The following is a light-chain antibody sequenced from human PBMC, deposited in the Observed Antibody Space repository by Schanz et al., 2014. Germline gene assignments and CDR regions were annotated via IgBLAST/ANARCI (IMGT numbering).Light chain of an antibody. CDR2: EVN. Sequence: QSALTQPPSASGSPGQSVTISCTGTSSDVGAYNFVSWYEQHPGKAPKRMIYEVNKRPSGVTDRFSGSKSGNTASLTVSGLQHEDEGDYYCSSYAGSSNMVFGGGTKLAVL. V-gene: IGLV2-8*01. J-gene: IGLJ2*01. CDR3: SSYAGSSNMV. CDR1: SSDVGAYNF.